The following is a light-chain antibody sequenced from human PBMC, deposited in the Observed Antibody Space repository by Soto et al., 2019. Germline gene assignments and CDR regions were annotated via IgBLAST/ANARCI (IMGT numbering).Light chain of an antibody. CDR1: QSVLYSSNNKNY. J-gene: IGKJ1*01. Sequence: IVMTQSPDSLAVSLGERATINCKSSQSVLYSSNNKNYLAWYQQKPGQPPKLLISWASTRESGVPDRFSGRGSGTDFTLTISSLQAEDVAVYYCQQYYTTPVTFGQGTKVDIK. CDR2: WAS. CDR3: QQYYTTPVT. V-gene: IGKV4-1*01.